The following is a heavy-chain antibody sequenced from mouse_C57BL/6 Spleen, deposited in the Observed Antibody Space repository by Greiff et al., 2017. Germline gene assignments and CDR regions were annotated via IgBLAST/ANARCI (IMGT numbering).Heavy chain of an antibody. Sequence: VHLVESGAELVRPGASVTLSCKASGYTFTDYEMHWVKQTPVHGLEWIGAIDPETGGTAYNQKFKGKAILTADKSSSTAYMELRSLTSEDSAVYYCTDGYFYYFDYWGQGTTLTVSS. CDR3: TDGYFYYFDY. D-gene: IGHD2-3*01. J-gene: IGHJ2*01. V-gene: IGHV1-15*01. CDR1: GYTFTDYE. CDR2: IDPETGGT.